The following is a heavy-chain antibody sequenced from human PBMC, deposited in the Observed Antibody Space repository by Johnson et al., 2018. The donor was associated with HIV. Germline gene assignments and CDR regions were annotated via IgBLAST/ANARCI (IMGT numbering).Heavy chain of an antibody. CDR3: AKDSAAAGRGEAFDI. CDR2: IRYEGSTK. V-gene: IGHV3-30*02. J-gene: IGHJ3*02. D-gene: IGHD6-13*01. Sequence: QEQLVESGGGVVQPGGSLRLSCAASGFTFSSYGMHWVRQAPGKGLEWVAFIRYEGSTKYYADSVTGRFTTSSDNSKNTLYLQMNSLRAEETAMYQCAKDSAAAGRGEAFDIWGQGTMFTVSS. CDR1: GFTFSSYG.